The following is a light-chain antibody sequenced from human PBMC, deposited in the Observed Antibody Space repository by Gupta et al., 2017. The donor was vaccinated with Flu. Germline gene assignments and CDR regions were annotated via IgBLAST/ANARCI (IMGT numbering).Light chain of an antibody. CDR1: RDRCSW. V-gene: IGKV1-12*01. CDR3: QQARTFPLT. J-gene: IGKJ4*01. CDR2: AAS. Sequence: TSGSPAVGASITIPCRVSRDRCSWLAWYHQKPGKAPNLLIHAASRLLSGVPARFSGSGSGTNFTLNISDLQAEDVAAYYCQQARTFPLTFGGGTKLDIK.